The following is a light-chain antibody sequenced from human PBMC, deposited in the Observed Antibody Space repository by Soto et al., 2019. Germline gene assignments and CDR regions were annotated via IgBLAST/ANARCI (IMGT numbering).Light chain of an antibody. Sequence: EIVLTHSPATLSLSPGERATLSCRASQSVSSYLAWYQQKPGQAPRLLIYDASNRATGIPARFSGSGSGTDFTLTISSLEPEDFAVYYCQQRSXWPRTFGQGTKVDIK. CDR1: QSVSSY. J-gene: IGKJ1*01. CDR2: DAS. CDR3: QQRSXWPRT. V-gene: IGKV3-11*01.